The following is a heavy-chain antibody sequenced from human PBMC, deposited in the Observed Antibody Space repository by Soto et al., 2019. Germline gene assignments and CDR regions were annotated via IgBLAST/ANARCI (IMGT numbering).Heavy chain of an antibody. CDR3: AVAMVREILIFESSGMHV. V-gene: IGHV1-69*01. J-gene: IGHJ6*02. CDR2: IIPNFDTP. CDR1: GGSFNNYA. Sequence: QVPLVQSGAEVKKPGSSVKVSCKTSGGSFNNYAVIWLRQAPGQGLEWRGGIIPNFDTPNYAQKFEDRVTIIADESTSTVYMELRSLRSNDRAVYYCAVAMVREILIFESSGMHVWGQGTTVIVSS. D-gene: IGHD3-10*01.